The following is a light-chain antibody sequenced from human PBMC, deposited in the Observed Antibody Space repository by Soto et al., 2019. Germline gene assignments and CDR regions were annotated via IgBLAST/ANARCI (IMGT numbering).Light chain of an antibody. CDR3: CSYAGSSTRWV. CDR2: EVS. V-gene: IGLV2-23*02. Sequence: QSVLTQPASVSGSPGQSITISCTGTSSDVGSYNLVSWYQQHPGKAPKLMIYEVSKRPSGVSNRFSGSKSGNTASLTISGLQAEDEADYYCCSYAGSSTRWVFGGGTKLTVL. CDR1: SSDVGSYNL. J-gene: IGLJ3*02.